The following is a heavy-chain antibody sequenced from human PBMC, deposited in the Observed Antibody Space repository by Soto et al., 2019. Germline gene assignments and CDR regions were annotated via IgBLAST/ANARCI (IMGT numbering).Heavy chain of an antibody. CDR2: ISGSGGST. Sequence: PGGSLRLSCAASGFTFSSYAMSWVRQAPGKGLEWVSAISGSGGSTYYADSVKGRFTISRDNSKNTLYLQMNSLRAEDTAVYYCAKFRSPSGRKYYFDYWGQGTLVTVSS. D-gene: IGHD2-15*01. CDR3: AKFRSPSGRKYYFDY. CDR1: GFTFSSYA. V-gene: IGHV3-23*01. J-gene: IGHJ4*02.